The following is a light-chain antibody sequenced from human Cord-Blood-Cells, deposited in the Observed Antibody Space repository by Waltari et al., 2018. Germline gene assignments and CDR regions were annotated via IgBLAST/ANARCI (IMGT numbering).Light chain of an antibody. V-gene: IGKV1-33*01. CDR1: QDISNY. CDR3: QQYDNLPT. J-gene: IGKJ5*01. Sequence: RVTITCQASQDISNYLNWYQQKPGKAPKLLIYDASNLETGVPSRFSGSGSGTDFTFTISSLQPEDIATYYCQQYDNLPTFGQGTRLEIK. CDR2: DAS.